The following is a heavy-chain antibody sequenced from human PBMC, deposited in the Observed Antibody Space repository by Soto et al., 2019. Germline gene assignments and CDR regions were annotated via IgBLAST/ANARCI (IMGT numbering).Heavy chain of an antibody. V-gene: IGHV3-23*01. Sequence: EVHLLESGGGLVQPGGSLRLSCAASGFTFISYAMNWVRQAPGKGLQWVSAISGGGDATFYADSVKGRFTISRDNSRNTVTLQVNTLGAYDAAVYYCTRKVPGSTARHDYWYFDPWGGGTLVTVSS. CDR1: GFTFISYA. CDR2: ISGGGDAT. CDR3: TRKVPGSTARHDYWYFDP. J-gene: IGHJ2*01. D-gene: IGHD3-10*01.